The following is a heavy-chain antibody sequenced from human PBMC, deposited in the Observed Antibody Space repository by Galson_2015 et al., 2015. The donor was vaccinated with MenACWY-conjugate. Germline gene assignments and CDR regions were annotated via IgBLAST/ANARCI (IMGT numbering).Heavy chain of an antibody. V-gene: IGHV3-23*01. D-gene: IGHD2-2*01. CDR2: ISSSGGST. CDR3: AKARDYCSSTSCYFDY. J-gene: IGHJ4*02. Sequence: SLRLSCAASGFIFSNYGISWVRQAPGKGLEWVSAISSSGGSTYYADSVKGRFTISRDNSKNTVLLQMSSLRADDTAVYYCAKARDYCSSTSCYFDYWGQGTLVTVSS. CDR1: GFIFSNYG.